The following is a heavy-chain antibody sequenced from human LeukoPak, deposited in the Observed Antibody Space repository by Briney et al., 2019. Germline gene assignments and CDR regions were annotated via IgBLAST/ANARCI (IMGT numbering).Heavy chain of an antibody. CDR1: GFNVSSKY. V-gene: IGHV3-53*05. J-gene: IGHJ4*02. CDR2: IYSGGST. D-gene: IGHD3-10*01. Sequence: GGPLRLSCTASGFNVSSKYMNWVRQAPGKGLEWVAVIYSGGSTHYADSVKGRFTISRDNSKNTLYLEMNSLRAEDTAVYYCAKDIGSYYDYWGQGILVTVSS. CDR3: AKDIGSYYDY.